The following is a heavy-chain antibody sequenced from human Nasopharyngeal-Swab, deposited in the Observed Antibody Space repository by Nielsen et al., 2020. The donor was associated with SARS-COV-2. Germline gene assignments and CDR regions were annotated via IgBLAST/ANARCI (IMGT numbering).Heavy chain of an antibody. D-gene: IGHD6-13*01. V-gene: IGHV4-39*01. Sequence: SETLSLTCTVSGGSISSSSYYWGWIRQPPGKGLEWIGSIHYSGSTYYNPSLKSRVTISVDTSKNQFSLKLSSVTAADTAVYYCARHVEQQLVRGSDAFDIWGQGTMVTVSS. CDR1: GGSISSSSYY. J-gene: IGHJ3*02. CDR2: IHYSGST. CDR3: ARHVEQQLVRGSDAFDI.